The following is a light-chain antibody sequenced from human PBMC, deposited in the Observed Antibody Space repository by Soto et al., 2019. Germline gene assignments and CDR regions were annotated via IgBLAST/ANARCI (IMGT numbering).Light chain of an antibody. CDR3: QQYNSAWT. Sequence: DIQMTQSPSTLSASVGDRVTITCRASQSISTWLAWYQQKPGKAPKLLIYTASNLEGGVPSRFSGSGSGTEFTLTSSSLQPDDFATYYCQQYNSAWTFGQGTKVELK. J-gene: IGKJ1*01. V-gene: IGKV1-5*03. CDR1: QSISTW. CDR2: TAS.